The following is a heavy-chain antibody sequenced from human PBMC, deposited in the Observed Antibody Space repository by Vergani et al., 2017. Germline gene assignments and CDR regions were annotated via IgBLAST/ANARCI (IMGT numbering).Heavy chain of an antibody. V-gene: IGHV4-39*07. D-gene: IGHD3-3*01. CDR3: ARGNYDFWSGPSTDMDV. CDR1: GGSISSSSYY. Sequence: QLQLQESGPGLVKPSETLSLTCTVSGGSISSSSYYWGWIRQPPGKGLEWIGSIYYSGSTYYNPSLKSRVTISVDTSKNQFSLKLSSVTAADTAVYYCARGNYDFWSGPSTDMDVWGKGTTVTVSS. J-gene: IGHJ6*03. CDR2: IYYSGST.